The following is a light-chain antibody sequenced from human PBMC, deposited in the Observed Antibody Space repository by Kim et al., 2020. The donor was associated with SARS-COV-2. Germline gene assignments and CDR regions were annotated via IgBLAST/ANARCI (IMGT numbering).Light chain of an antibody. V-gene: IGKV1-16*01. CDR2: AAS. J-gene: IGKJ4*01. CDR1: QAINNH. Sequence: ASVGDRVPFTCRASQAINNHLAWFQQKPGKAPKSLIYAASTLQGGVPSRFSGSGFGTDFTLTISGLQPENVATYYCQQYSLFPLTFGGGTKVDIK. CDR3: QQYSLFPLT.